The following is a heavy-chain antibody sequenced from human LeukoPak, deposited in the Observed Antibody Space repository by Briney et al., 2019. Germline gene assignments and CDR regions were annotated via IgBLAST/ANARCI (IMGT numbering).Heavy chain of an antibody. Sequence: KPSETLSLTCTVSGGSISSYYWSWIRQPAGKGLEWIGRIYTSGSTNYNPSLKSRVTISVDTSKNQFSLKLSSVTAADTAVYYCARQGYYGSGRVPSIWGQGTMVTVSS. CDR3: ARQGYYGSGRVPSI. CDR2: IYTSGST. J-gene: IGHJ3*02. D-gene: IGHD3-10*01. CDR1: GGSISSYY. V-gene: IGHV4-4*07.